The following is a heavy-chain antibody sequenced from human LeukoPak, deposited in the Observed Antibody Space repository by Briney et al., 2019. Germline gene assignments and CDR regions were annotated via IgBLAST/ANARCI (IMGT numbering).Heavy chain of an antibody. J-gene: IGHJ4*02. D-gene: IGHD4/OR15-4a*01. V-gene: IGHV3-7*01. CDR3: ARDYDYSLDY. CDR1: GLTLGNYW. Sequence: GGSLRLSCAASGLTLGNYWMSWVRQAPGKGLEWVANINLDGGDKSYVGSVKGRFTISRDSAKNSLYLQMNSLGAEDTAVYYCARDYDYSLDYWGQGTLVTASS. CDR2: INLDGGDK.